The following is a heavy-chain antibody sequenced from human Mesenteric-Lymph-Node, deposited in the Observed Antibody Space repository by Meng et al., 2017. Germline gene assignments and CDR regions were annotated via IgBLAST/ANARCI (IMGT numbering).Heavy chain of an antibody. CDR2: IYYSGST. CDR3: ARSPADGGNSF. CDR1: GGSISSSSYY. V-gene: IGHV4-39*07. J-gene: IGHJ4*02. D-gene: IGHD4-23*01. Sequence: SETLSLTCTVSGGSISSSSYYWGWIRQPPGKGLEWIGSIYYSGSTYYNPSLKSRVTISVDTSKNQFSLKLSSVTAADTAVYYCARSPADGGNSFWGQGTLVTVYS.